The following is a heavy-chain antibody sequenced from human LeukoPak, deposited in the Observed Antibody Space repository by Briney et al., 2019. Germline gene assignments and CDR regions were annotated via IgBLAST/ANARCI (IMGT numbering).Heavy chain of an antibody. V-gene: IGHV3-23*01. D-gene: IGHD3-3*01. J-gene: IGHJ4*02. CDR2: TSPLCGPP. CDR3: AKDGEWLRFDA. Sequence: GGSLRLSCSVSVFPFSSHGMDLGRQAPGKGLEWVSGTSPLCGPPYYADSVKGRFTISTDDSKNTLYLQMKNLRDEDTAVYYCAKDGEWLRFDAWGQGILVTVSS. CDR1: VFPFSSHG.